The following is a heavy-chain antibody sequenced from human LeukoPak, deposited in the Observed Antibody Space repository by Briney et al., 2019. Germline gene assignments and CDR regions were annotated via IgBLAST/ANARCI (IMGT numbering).Heavy chain of an antibody. CDR3: ARTHYDSSGYQVLDLYYFDY. V-gene: IGHV3-48*03. J-gene: IGHJ4*02. Sequence: GGSLRLSCAASGFTFSSYEMNWVRQAPGKGLEWVSYISSSGSTIYYADSVKGRFTISRDNAKNSLYLQMNSLRAEDTALYYCARTHYDSSGYQVLDLYYFDYWGQGTLVTVSS. CDR1: GFTFSSYE. D-gene: IGHD3-22*01. CDR2: ISSSGSTI.